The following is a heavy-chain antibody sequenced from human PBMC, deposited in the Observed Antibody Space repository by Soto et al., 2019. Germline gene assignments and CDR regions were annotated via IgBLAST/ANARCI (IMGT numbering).Heavy chain of an antibody. CDR2: VNTDGSDT. V-gene: IGHV3-74*01. Sequence: EVQLIESGGGLVQPGGSLRLSCAASGFTFTKSWMHWVRQTPGKGLEWVSRVNTDGSDTIYADSVKGRFTISRDNAKNTLYLQMNSLTAEDTAMYYCARDHSVSGPTTFHYWGQGALVTVSS. D-gene: IGHD6-19*01. CDR1: GFTFTKSW. J-gene: IGHJ4*02. CDR3: ARDHSVSGPTTFHY.